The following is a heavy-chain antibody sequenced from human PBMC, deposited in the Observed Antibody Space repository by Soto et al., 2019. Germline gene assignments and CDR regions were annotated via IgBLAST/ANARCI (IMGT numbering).Heavy chain of an antibody. CDR3: ARGSVAGTLDY. J-gene: IGHJ4*02. D-gene: IGHD6-19*01. CDR1: GGSISSYY. CDR2: IYYSGST. V-gene: IGHV4-59*01. Sequence: SETLSLTCTVSGGSISSYYWSWIRQPPGKGLEWIGYIYYSGSTNYNPSLKSRVTISVDTSKNQFSLKLSSVTAADTAVHYCARGSVAGTLDYWGQGTLVTVYS.